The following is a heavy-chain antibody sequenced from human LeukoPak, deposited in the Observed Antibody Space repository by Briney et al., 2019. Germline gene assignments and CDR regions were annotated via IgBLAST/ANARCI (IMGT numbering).Heavy chain of an antibody. D-gene: IGHD3-22*01. CDR1: GFTFSSYS. V-gene: IGHV3-21*01. J-gene: IGHJ4*02. Sequence: GGSLRLSCAGSGFTFSSYSMTWVRQAPGRGLGWVSSIGSSSSYINYADSVRGRFTISRDNAKDSLYLQMNSLGAEDTAVYYCARENSYYYDSSGYTGYWGQGTLVTVSS. CDR2: IGSSSSYI. CDR3: ARENSYYYDSSGYTGY.